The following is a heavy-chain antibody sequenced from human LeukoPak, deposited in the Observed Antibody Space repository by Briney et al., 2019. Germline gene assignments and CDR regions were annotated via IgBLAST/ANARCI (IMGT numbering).Heavy chain of an antibody. J-gene: IGHJ6*03. Sequence: GGSLRLSCAASGFTFSSYSMNWVRQAPGKGLEWVSSISSSSIYIYYADSVKGRFTISRDNAKNSLYLQMNSLRAEDTAVYYCARDPINLRVYDYVWGSSYYMDVWGKGTTVTVSS. V-gene: IGHV3-21*01. CDR1: GFTFSSYS. D-gene: IGHD3-16*01. CDR2: ISSSSIYI. CDR3: ARDPINLRVYDYVWGSSYYMDV.